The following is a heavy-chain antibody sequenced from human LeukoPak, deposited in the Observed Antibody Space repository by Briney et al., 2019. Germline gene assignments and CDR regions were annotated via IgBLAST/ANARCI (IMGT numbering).Heavy chain of an antibody. CDR2: IYPADSDT. CDR3: ARRQYYGSGSYMSNWFDP. J-gene: IGHJ5*02. Sequence: GESLKISCQGSGYSFTTYWIGWVRQMPGKGLEWMGIIYPADSDTTYSPSFQGQVTISADKSISTAYLQWSSLKASDTAMYYCARRQYYGSGSYMSNWFDPWGQGTLVTVSS. CDR1: GYSFTTYW. D-gene: IGHD3-10*01. V-gene: IGHV5-51*01.